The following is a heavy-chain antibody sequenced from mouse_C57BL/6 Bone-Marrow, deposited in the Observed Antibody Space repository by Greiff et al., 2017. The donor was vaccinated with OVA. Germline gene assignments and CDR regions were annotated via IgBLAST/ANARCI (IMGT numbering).Heavy chain of an antibody. D-gene: IGHD1-1*01. CDR1: GFTFSDYG. J-gene: IGHJ1*03. CDR2: ISSGSSTI. CDR3: ARYGSSFWYFDV. V-gene: IGHV5-17*01. Sequence: EVNVVESGGGLVKPGGSLKLSCAASGFTFSDYGMHWVRQAPEKGLEWVAYISSGSSTIYYADTVKGRFTISRDNAKNTLFLQMTSLRSEDTAMYYCARYGSSFWYFDVWGTGTTVTVSS.